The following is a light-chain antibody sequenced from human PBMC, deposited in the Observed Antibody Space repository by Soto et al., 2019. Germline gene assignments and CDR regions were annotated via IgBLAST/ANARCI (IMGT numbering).Light chain of an antibody. CDR2: GAY. Sequence: EIVLTQSPGTLSLSPGERATLSCRASQSVTSNSLAWYQQKPGQAPRLLIYGAYNRATGIPDRFSGSGSGTDFTLTISRLEPEDFAVYYCQEYCSSRTFGLGTKVAIK. V-gene: IGKV3-20*01. J-gene: IGKJ1*01. CDR1: QSVTSNS. CDR3: QEYCSSRT.